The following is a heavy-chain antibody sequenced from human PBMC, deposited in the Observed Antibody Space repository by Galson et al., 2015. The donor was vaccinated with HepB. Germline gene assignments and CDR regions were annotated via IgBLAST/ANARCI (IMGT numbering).Heavy chain of an antibody. V-gene: IGHV3-48*01. CDR3: TRIALSGSYWYFDY. CDR2: ISTTSDNK. CDR1: GFTFSSYT. J-gene: IGHJ4*02. Sequence: SLRLSCAASGFTFSSYTMNWVRQAPGKGLEWISYISTTSDNKFSADSVKGRFIISRDNAKNLLYLQMNSLRAEDTAVYYCTRIALSGSYWYFDYWVQGTLVTVSS. D-gene: IGHD1-26*01.